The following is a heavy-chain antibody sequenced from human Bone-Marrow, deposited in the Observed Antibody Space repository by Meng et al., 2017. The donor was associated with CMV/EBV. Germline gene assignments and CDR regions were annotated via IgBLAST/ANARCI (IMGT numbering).Heavy chain of an antibody. J-gene: IGHJ3*02. V-gene: IGHV3-30*02. CDR2: IRYDGSNK. CDR3: ARDVPTVVTHDAFDI. CDR1: GFTFSSYG. Sequence: GGSLRLSCAASGFTFSSYGMHWVRQAPGKGLEWVAFIRYDGSNKYYADSVKGRFTISRDNSKNTLYLQMNSLRAEDTAVYYCARDVPTVVTHDAFDIWGQGPMVTV. D-gene: IGHD4-23*01.